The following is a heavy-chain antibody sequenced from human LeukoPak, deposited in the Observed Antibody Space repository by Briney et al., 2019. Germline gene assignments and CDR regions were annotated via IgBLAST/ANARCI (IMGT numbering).Heavy chain of an antibody. Sequence: SETLSLTCSVSGGSIRSNSHYWGRIRQPPRKGLEWMGSVFYTGGTYYNPSLKSRVTTSVDTSKNQLSLKLSYVTAEGTAVYYCASWTYSGSFDYWGQGTLVTVS. CDR3: ASWTYSGSFDY. D-gene: IGHD1-26*01. J-gene: IGHJ4*02. CDR1: GGSIRSNSHY. CDR2: VFYTGGT. V-gene: IGHV4-39*01.